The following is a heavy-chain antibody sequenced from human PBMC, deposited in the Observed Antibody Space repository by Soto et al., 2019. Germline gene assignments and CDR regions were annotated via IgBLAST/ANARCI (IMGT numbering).Heavy chain of an antibody. J-gene: IGHJ4*02. CDR2: ISHSGST. CDR3: AREYPYGSNFFDC. CDR1: GGSISSAAYY. D-gene: IGHD3-10*01. V-gene: IGHV4-31*03. Sequence: QVQLQESGPGLVKPSQTLSLTCTVSGGSISSAAYYWSWIRQHPGKGLEWIGYISHSGSTYYTPSFKSRVIISAHTSKNQFSVNLTSVTAADTAVYCCAREYPYGSNFFDCWGQGALVTVSS.